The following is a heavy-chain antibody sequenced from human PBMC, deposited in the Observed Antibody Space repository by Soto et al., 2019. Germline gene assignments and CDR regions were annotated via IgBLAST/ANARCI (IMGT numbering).Heavy chain of an antibody. CDR3: LASDTPTGEYFDY. CDR1: GYTFTSYG. J-gene: IGHJ4*02. V-gene: IGHV1-18*01. D-gene: IGHD3-10*01. Sequence: QVQLVQSGAEVKKPGASVKVSCKASGYTFTSYGISWVRQAPGQGLEWMGWISAYNGNTNYVQKLQGRVTMPTDTSTSTAYMELRSLISDDKAVYYCLASDTPTGEYFDYWGQGTLVTVSS. CDR2: ISAYNGNT.